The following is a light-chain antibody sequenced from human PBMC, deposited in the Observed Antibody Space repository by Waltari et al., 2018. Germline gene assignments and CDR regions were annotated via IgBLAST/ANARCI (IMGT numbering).Light chain of an antibody. J-gene: IGKJ1*01. CDR3: QQYNNWPPWT. CDR2: DAS. CDR1: QSISSN. V-gene: IGKV3-15*01. Sequence: VMTPPPATQSVSQGKTTALSCRASQSISSNLAWYQQKPGQAPSLLIYDASTRATDIPARFSGSGSGTEFTLTISSLQSEDFAVYFCQQYNNWPPWTFGQGTKVEIK.